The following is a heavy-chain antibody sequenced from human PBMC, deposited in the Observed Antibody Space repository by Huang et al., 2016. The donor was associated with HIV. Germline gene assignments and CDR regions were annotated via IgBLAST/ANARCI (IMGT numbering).Heavy chain of an antibody. V-gene: IGHV3-21*05. Sequence: EMQLVQSGVGLVKPGGFLSLSWAASGFSFSSYTLTWVRQTPGQGLEGDYNNSSSGSSIYYGDFGKGKGRITVTRDNAKNSLYMQIKSLRAEDTTVYYCATVGWNSGSDAFYFDYWGQGTLVTVSS. D-gene: IGHD3-10*01. CDR3: ATVGWNSGSDAFYFDY. CDR1: GFSFSSYT. J-gene: IGHJ4*02. CDR2: NSSSGSSI.